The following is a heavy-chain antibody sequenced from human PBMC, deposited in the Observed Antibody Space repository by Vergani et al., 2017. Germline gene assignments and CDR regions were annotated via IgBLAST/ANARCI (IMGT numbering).Heavy chain of an antibody. Sequence: EVQLLESGGGLVQPGGSLRLSCAASGFTFSSYAMSWVRQAPGKGLEWVSAISCSGGSTYYADSVKGRFTISRDNSQNTLYLQMNSLRAEDTAVYYCAKSAGYSYCYGLAGDYWGQGTLVTVSS. D-gene: IGHD5-18*01. V-gene: IGHV3-23*01. J-gene: IGHJ4*02. CDR2: ISCSGGST. CDR1: GFTFSSYA. CDR3: AKSAGYSYCYGLAGDY.